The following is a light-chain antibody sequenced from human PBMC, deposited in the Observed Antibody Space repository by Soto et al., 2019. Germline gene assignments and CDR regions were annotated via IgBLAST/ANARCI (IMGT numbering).Light chain of an antibody. CDR3: QQVNYYPYS. CDR2: HAS. Sequence: DIQMTQSPSTLSAFVGDRFTITCRASQSISTWLAWYQQKPGKPPKVLIYHASSLASGVPSRFSGSGSGTEFTLTITPLQPEAFATYYCQQVNYYPYSFGQGTKMEIK. V-gene: IGKV1-5*01. J-gene: IGKJ2*03. CDR1: QSISTW.